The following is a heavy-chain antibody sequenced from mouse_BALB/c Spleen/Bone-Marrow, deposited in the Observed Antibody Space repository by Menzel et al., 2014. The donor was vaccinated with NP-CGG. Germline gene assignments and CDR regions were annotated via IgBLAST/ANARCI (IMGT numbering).Heavy chain of an antibody. CDR1: GYTFTSYL. CDR3: TGGKDYYAMDY. J-gene: IGHJ4*01. V-gene: IGHV1-5*01. Sequence: VQLQQSGTVLARPGASVKMSCKASGYTFTSYLMHWVKQRPGQGLEWIGATYPGNSDTSYNQKFKGKAKLTAVTSTSTAYMELSSLTNEDSAVYYCTGGKDYYAMDYWGQGTSVTVSS. CDR2: TYPGNSDT. D-gene: IGHD1-3*01.